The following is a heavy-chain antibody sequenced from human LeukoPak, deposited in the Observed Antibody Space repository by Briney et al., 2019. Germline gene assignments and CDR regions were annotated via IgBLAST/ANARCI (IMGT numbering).Heavy chain of an antibody. CDR1: RGSISSTSYY. J-gene: IGHJ4*02. CDR3: AVSYSGSWHPVGY. Sequence: SETLSLTCTVSRGSISSTSYYWGWIRQPPGKGLEWIGNIYYSGSPDYKPSLKNRVTISVDTSKNQFSLKLSSVTAADTAVYYCAVSYSGSWHPVGYCGQGTLVTVSS. CDR2: IYYSGSP. D-gene: IGHD6-13*01. V-gene: IGHV4-39*01.